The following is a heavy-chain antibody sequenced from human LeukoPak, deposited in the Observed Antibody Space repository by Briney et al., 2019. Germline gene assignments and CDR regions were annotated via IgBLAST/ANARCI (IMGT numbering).Heavy chain of an antibody. CDR2: IYHGGST. CDR3: ARVGAANTFDY. CDR1: GYSISSGYY. D-gene: IGHD3-16*01. J-gene: IGHJ4*02. Sequence: SETLSLTCTVSGYSISSGYYWGWIRQPPGKGLEWIGSIYHGGSTYYNPSLKSRVTISVDTSKNQFSLKLSSVTAADTAVYYCARVGAANTFDYWGQGTLVTVSS. V-gene: IGHV4-38-2*02.